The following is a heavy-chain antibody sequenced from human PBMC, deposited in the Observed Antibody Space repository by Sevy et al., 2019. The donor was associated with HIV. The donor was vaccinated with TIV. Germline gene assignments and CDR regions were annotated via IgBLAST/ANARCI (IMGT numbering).Heavy chain of an antibody. CDR2: ISGSAART. V-gene: IGHV3-23*01. CDR3: VKDRYYGSGSYHYFDY. D-gene: IGHD3-10*01. Sequence: GGSLRLSCAASGFTFSNYAMNWVRQAPGKGLEWVSGISGSAARTYYADSVKGRFIISRDDSKNTLYLQMNSLRVEDTAVYYCVKDRYYGSGSYHYFDYWGQGTLVTVSS. J-gene: IGHJ4*02. CDR1: GFTFSNYA.